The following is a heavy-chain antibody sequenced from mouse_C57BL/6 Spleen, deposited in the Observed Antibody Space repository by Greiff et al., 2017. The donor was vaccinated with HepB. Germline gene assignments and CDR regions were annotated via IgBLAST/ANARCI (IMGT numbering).Heavy chain of an antibody. Sequence: QVQLQQPGAELVKPGASVKVSCKASGHPFTSYWMHWVKQRPGQGLEWIGRIHPSDSDTNYNQKFKGKATLTVDKSSSTAYMQLSILTSEDSAVYYCAIAYYGSSPDYWGQGTTLTVSS. CDR1: GHPFTSYW. J-gene: IGHJ2*01. D-gene: IGHD1-1*01. V-gene: IGHV1-74*01. CDR2: IHPSDSDT. CDR3: AIAYYGSSPDY.